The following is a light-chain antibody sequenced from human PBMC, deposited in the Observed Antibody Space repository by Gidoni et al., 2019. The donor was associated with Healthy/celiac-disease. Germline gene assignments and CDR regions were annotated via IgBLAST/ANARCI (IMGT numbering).Light chain of an antibody. V-gene: IGKV3-15*01. CDR2: GAS. CDR1: HSVSSN. Sequence: EIVMKQSPANLSGSPGGRTTLSCRASHSVSSNLAWYQQKPGQAPRLVIFGASIGATGIPARFSGSGSGTEFTLTISSLQSEDFAVYYCQQYNNWPLPFGGGTKVEIE. J-gene: IGKJ4*01. CDR3: QQYNNWPLP.